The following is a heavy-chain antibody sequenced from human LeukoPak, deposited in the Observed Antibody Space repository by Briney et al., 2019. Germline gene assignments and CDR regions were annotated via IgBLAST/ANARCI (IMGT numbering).Heavy chain of an antibody. CDR3: ARARSEYYDFWSGYDY. D-gene: IGHD3-3*01. J-gene: IGHJ4*02. CDR2: IIPIFGIA. Sequence: GASVKVSCKASGGTFTSYAISWVRQAPGQGLEWMGSIIPIFGIANYAQKFQGRVTITADKSTSTAYMELSSLRSEDTAVYYCARARSEYYDFWSGYDYWGQGTLVTVSS. CDR1: GGTFTSYA. V-gene: IGHV1-69*04.